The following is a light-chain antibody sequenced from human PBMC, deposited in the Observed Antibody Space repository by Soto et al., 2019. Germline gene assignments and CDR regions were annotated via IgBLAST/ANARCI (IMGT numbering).Light chain of an antibody. V-gene: IGKV1-5*03. CDR1: QSLSSA. CDR2: KAS. CDR3: QQYKSYPIT. J-gene: IGKJ5*01. Sequence: DIQMTQSPSTLSASVGDRVTITCRASQSLSSALAWHQQKPGKAPKLLIYKASSLESGVQSRFSGSGSWTEFTLTISSLQPDDFATYYCQQYKSYPITFGQGTRLEIK.